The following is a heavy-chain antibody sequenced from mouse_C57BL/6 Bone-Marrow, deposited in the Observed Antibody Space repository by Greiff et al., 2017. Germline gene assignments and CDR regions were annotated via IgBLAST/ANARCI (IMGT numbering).Heavy chain of an antibody. Sequence: QVQLQQPGAELVKPGASVKLSCKASGYTFTSYWMPWVKQRPGQGLEWIGEIDPSDSYTNYNQKFKGKATLTVDTSSSTAYMQLSSLTSEDSAVYYCARESRSFFDYWGQGTTLTVSS. J-gene: IGHJ2*01. D-gene: IGHD1-3*01. V-gene: IGHV1-50*01. CDR2: IDPSDSYT. CDR3: ARESRSFFDY. CDR1: GYTFTSYW.